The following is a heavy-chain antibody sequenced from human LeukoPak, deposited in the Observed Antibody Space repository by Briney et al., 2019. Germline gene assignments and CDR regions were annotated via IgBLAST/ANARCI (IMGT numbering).Heavy chain of an antibody. Sequence: GGSLRLSCAASGFTFSSYWMRWVRQAPGKGLEWVANIKQDGSEKYYVDSVKGRFTISRDNAKNSLYLQMNSLRAEDTAVYYCARKYCSSTSCYAHYYFDYWGQGTLVTVSS. CDR2: IKQDGSEK. J-gene: IGHJ4*02. CDR1: GFTFSSYW. V-gene: IGHV3-7*01. CDR3: ARKYCSSTSCYAHYYFDY. D-gene: IGHD2-2*01.